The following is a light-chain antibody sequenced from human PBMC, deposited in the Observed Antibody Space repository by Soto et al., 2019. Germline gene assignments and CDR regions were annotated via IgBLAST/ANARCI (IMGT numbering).Light chain of an antibody. CDR1: QSVSSY. Sequence: EIVLTQSPVTLSLSPGERATLSCRASQSVSSYLAWYQQKHGQAPRLLIYDASNRATGIPARFSGSGSGTDFTLTISSLEPEDCAVYYCQQRSNWPSTFGGGTKVEIK. CDR2: DAS. J-gene: IGKJ4*01. V-gene: IGKV3-11*01. CDR3: QQRSNWPST.